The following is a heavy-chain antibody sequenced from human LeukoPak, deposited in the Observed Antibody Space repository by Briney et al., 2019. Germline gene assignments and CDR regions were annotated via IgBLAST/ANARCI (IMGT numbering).Heavy chain of an antibody. CDR3: AKVGRSLFDY. V-gene: IGHV3-23*01. J-gene: IGHJ4*02. CDR1: GVTFSSYA. CDR2: ISRSGGSK. Sequence: GGALRLSCAASGVTFSSYAMSWGRQAPGEGLEWGSAISRSGGSKSYADSVTARFTISRENSKNTMYLHINTLRAEDTAVYYCAKVGRSLFDYWGPGTLVTVSS.